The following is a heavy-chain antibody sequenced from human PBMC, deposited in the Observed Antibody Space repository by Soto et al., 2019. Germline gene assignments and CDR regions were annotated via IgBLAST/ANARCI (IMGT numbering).Heavy chain of an antibody. Sequence: TVSGGSISSSSYYWGWIRQPPGKGLEWIGSIYYSGSTYYNPSLKSRVTISVDTSKNQFSLKLSSVAAADTAVYYCARHEGWNYLGGGDWFDPWGQGTLVTVSS. CDR2: IYYSGST. J-gene: IGHJ5*02. CDR1: GGSISSSSYY. D-gene: IGHD1-7*01. V-gene: IGHV4-39*01. CDR3: ARHEGWNYLGGGDWFDP.